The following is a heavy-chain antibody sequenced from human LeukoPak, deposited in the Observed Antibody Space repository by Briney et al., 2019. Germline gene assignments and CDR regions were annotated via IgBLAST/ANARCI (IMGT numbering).Heavy chain of an antibody. J-gene: IGHJ3*02. D-gene: IGHD6-13*01. V-gene: IGHV1-2*02. CDR1: GYTFTGYY. Sequence: ASVKVSCKASGYTFTGYYIHWVRQAPGQGLEWMGWINPNSGGTNYAQKFQGGVTMTRDTSISTAYMELSRLRSDDTAVYYCARETAAAGTSAFDIWGQGTMVTVSS. CDR3: ARETAAAGTSAFDI. CDR2: INPNSGGT.